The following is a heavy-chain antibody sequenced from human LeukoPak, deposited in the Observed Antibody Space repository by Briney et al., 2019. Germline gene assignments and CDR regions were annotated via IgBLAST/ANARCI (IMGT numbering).Heavy chain of an antibody. CDR1: GFTFSSYA. D-gene: IGHD5-12*01. CDR3: ARDEYSPPWAFDF. J-gene: IGHJ3*01. Sequence: GGSLRLSCAASGFTFSSYAMSWVRQAPGKGREWVANIKQDGSEKYYVDSVKGRFTISRDNARNSLFLQMNSLRAEDTAVYYCARDEYSPPWAFDFWGQGTMVTVSS. CDR2: IKQDGSEK. V-gene: IGHV3-7*01.